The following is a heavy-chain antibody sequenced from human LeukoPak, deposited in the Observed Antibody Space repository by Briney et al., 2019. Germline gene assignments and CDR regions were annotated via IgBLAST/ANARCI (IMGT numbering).Heavy chain of an antibody. CDR3: AGPPQVWNCTSWLSPGDAFDI. J-gene: IGHJ3*02. V-gene: IGHV4-39*01. D-gene: IGHD2-2*01. Sequence: SETLSLTCTVSGGSISSSSYYWGWIRQPPGKGLEWIGSIYYSGSTYYNPSLKSRVTISVDTSKNQFSLKLSSVTAADTAVYYCAGPPQVWNCTSWLSPGDAFDIWGLGTMVTVSS. CDR2: IYYSGST. CDR1: GGSISSSSYY.